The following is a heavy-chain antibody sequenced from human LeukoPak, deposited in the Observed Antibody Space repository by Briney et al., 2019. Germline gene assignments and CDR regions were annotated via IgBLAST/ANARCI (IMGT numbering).Heavy chain of an antibody. CDR1: GYTFTGYY. J-gene: IGHJ4*02. CDR3: AREGGSGYYEWLKKINNANFDY. CDR2: INPNSGGT. V-gene: IGHV1-2*02. D-gene: IGHD3-22*01. Sequence: GASVKVSCKASGYTFTGYYMHWVRQAPGQGLEWMGWINPNSGGTNYAQKFQGRVTMTRDTSISTAYMELSRLRSDDTAVYYCAREGGSGYYEWLKKINNANFDYWGQGTLVTVSS.